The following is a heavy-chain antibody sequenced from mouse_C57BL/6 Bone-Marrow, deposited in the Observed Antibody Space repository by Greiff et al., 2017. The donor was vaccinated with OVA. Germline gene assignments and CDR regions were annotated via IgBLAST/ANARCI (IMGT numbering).Heavy chain of an antibody. CDR3: AIRGITTVYYFDY. D-gene: IGHD1-1*01. CDR1: GYTFTSYW. CDR2: IHPSDSDT. Sequence: VQLQQPGAELVKPGASVKVSCKASGYTFTSYWMHWVKQRPGQGLEWIGRIHPSDSDTNYNQKFKGKATLTVDKSSSTAYMQLSILTSEDSAVYYCAIRGITTVYYFDYWGQGTTLTVSS. V-gene: IGHV1-74*01. J-gene: IGHJ2*01.